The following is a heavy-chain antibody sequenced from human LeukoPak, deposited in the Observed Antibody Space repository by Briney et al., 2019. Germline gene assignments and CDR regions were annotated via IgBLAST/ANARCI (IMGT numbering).Heavy chain of an antibody. CDR2: ISGDGGST. CDR3: ANSDDSWSSNYGRMDV. Sequence: RLSCVASGFTFDDYVMHWVRQGPGRGLEWVSLISGDGGSTFYADSVKGRFTISRDNSKNSLYLQMNSLRTEDTALYYCANSDDSWSSNYGRMDVWGKGTTVTVSS. D-gene: IGHD3-3*01. J-gene: IGHJ6*04. V-gene: IGHV3-43*02. CDR1: GFTFDDYV.